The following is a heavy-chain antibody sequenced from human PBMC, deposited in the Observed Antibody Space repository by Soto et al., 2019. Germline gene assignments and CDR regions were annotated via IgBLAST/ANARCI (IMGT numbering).Heavy chain of an antibody. CDR2: MNLNSGNT. CDR3: VRAYSSSSPYYYYYYMDV. J-gene: IGHJ6*03. D-gene: IGHD6-6*01. V-gene: IGHV1-8*01. CDR1: GYTFTSYD. Sequence: QVQLVQSGAEVKKPGASGKVSCKGSGYTFTSYDINCVLLATVQGLEWMRCMNLNSGNTGYAQKFQGRVTMTRNTSISTAYMELSTLRSEATAVYYCVRAYSSSSPYYYYYYMDVWGKGTTDTVSS.